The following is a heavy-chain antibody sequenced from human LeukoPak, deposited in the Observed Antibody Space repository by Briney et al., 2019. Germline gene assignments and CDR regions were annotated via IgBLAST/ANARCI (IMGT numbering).Heavy chain of an antibody. D-gene: IGHD3-22*01. CDR3: ARGPGEGGSSGYYYGKPEDPAEYYFDY. J-gene: IGHJ4*02. CDR2: INPSDGST. V-gene: IGHV1-46*01. Sequence: ASVKVSCKASGYTFTTYYIHWVRQAPGQGLEWMGIINPSDGSTSYAQKFQGRVTMTRDMSTSTVYMELSSLRSEDTAVYYCARGPGEGGSSGYYYGKPEDPAEYYFDYWGQGTLVTVSS. CDR1: GYTFTTYY.